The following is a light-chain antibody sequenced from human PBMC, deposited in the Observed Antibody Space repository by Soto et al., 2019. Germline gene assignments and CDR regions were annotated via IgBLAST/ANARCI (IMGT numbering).Light chain of an antibody. CDR2: DAS. CDR3: QQYENFPLT. CDR1: QHISEY. Sequence: DIQMTQSACSVSASVGDRVTITCQASQHISEYLNWYQYKPGKAPKLLITDASNLKTGVPSRFSGSGSGTEYTFTINSLQPEDIATYYCQQYENFPLTFGGGTKVDIK. J-gene: IGKJ4*01. V-gene: IGKV1-33*01.